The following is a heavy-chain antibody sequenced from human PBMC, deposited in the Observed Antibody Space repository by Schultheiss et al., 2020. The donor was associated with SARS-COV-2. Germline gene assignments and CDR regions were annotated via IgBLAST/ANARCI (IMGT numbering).Heavy chain of an antibody. CDR2: VYYRGST. CDR1: GDSISDYF. Sequence: SQTLSLTCTVSGDSISDYFWNWIRQSPGKGLEWIGYVYYRGSTSYNPSLKSRVTISADTSKSHFSLNLDSVTAADTAVYYCARDISGYGRFDYWGLGTLVTVSS. V-gene: IGHV4-59*01. CDR3: ARDISGYGRFDY. J-gene: IGHJ4*01. D-gene: IGHD5-18*01.